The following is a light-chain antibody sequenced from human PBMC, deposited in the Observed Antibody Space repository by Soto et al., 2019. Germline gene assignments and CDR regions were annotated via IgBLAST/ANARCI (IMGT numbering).Light chain of an antibody. CDR3: HQYNSGPPWT. Sequence: DIQMTQSPSSLSASVGDRVTITCRASQGISNYLAWYQQKPGKVPKLLIYAASTLQSGVPSRFRGSGSGTDFTLTISSLQPEDVATYYCHQYNSGPPWTFGQGTKVQIK. J-gene: IGKJ1*01. CDR1: QGISNY. V-gene: IGKV1-27*01. CDR2: AAS.